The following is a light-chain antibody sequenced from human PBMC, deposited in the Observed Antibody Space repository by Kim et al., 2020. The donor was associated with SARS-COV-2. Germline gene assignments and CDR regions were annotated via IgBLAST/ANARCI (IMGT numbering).Light chain of an antibody. CDR3: SSYTSSSTLEV. Sequence: QSITISCTGTSSNVGGYNYVSWYQQHPGKAPKLMIYDVSTRPSGVSNRFSGSKSGNTASLTISGLQAEDEADYYCSSYTSSSTLEVFGGGTQLTVL. CDR2: DVS. J-gene: IGLJ2*01. CDR1: SSNVGGYNY. V-gene: IGLV2-14*03.